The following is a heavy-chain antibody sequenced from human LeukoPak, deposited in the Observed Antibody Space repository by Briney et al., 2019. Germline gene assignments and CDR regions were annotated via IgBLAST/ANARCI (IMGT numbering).Heavy chain of an antibody. J-gene: IGHJ4*02. D-gene: IGHD1-26*01. CDR2: ISWNSGSI. CDR3: AKGEWELNTGVDY. V-gene: IGHV3-9*01. CDR1: GFTFDDYA. Sequence: GGSLRLSCAASGFTFDDYAMHWVRQAPGKGLEWVSGISWNSGSIGYADSVKGRFTISRDNAKNSLYLQMNSLRAEDTALYYCAKGEWELNTGVDYWGQGTLVTVSS.